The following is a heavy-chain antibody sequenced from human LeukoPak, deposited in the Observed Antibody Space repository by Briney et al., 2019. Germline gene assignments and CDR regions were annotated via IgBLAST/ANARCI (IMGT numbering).Heavy chain of an antibody. CDR3: ARTCTNGVCYEGADFDY. CDR1: GYTLTSTD. D-gene: IGHD2-8*01. J-gene: IGHJ4*02. Sequence: ASVKVSCKASGYTLTSTDINWVRQASGQGLEWMGWMNPNSGNTGYAQKFQGRVTMTRNTSKSTAYMELSSLRSEDTAVYYCARTCTNGVCYEGADFDYWGQGTLVTVSS. CDR2: MNPNSGNT. V-gene: IGHV1-8*01.